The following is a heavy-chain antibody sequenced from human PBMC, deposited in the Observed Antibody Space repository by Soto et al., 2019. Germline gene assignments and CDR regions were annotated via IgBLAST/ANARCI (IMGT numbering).Heavy chain of an antibody. CDR2: IIPIFGTA. D-gene: IGHD2-8*01. V-gene: IGHV1-69*01. Sequence: QVQLVQSGAEVKKPGSSVKVSCKASGGTFSSYAISWVRQAPGQGLEWMGGIIPIFGTANYAQKFQGRVTITADESTSTAYMELSSLRSEDTDVYYCARDRYCTNGVCYDDAFDIWGQGTMVTVSS. J-gene: IGHJ3*02. CDR1: GGTFSSYA. CDR3: ARDRYCTNGVCYDDAFDI.